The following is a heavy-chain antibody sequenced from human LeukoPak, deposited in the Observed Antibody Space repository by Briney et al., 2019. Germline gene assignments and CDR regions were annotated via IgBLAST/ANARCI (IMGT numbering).Heavy chain of an antibody. CDR1: GFTFSSYW. Sequence: GGSLRLSCAASGFTFSSYWMHWVRQAPGKGLVWVSRINSDGSSTSYADSVKGRFTISRDNAKNTLYLQMNSLRAEDAAVYYCAREGDGYNDAFDIWGQGTMVTVSS. J-gene: IGHJ3*02. D-gene: IGHD5-24*01. CDR2: INSDGSST. V-gene: IGHV3-74*01. CDR3: AREGDGYNDAFDI.